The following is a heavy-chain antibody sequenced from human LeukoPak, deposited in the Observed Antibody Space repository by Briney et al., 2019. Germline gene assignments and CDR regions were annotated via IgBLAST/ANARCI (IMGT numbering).Heavy chain of an antibody. CDR3: ARDLGYDSSGYYPNYFDY. D-gene: IGHD3-22*01. CDR1: GYTLTELS. J-gene: IGHJ4*02. CDR2: FDPEDGET. Sequence: ASVKVSCKVSGYTLTELSMHWVRQAPGKGLEWMGGFDPEDGETIYAQKFQGRVTMTEDTSTDTAYMELSSLRSEDTAVYYCARDLGYDSSGYYPNYFDYWGQGTLVTVSS. V-gene: IGHV1-24*01.